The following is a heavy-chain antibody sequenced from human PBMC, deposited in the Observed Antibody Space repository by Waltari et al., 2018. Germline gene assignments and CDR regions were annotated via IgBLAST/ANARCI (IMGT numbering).Heavy chain of an antibody. V-gene: IGHV4-59*01. CDR2: IYYSGST. CDR1: GCSISSYY. J-gene: IGHJ4*02. D-gene: IGHD5-18*01. CDR3: AAGKGYSSGWGFDY. Sequence: QVQLQESGPGLVKPSETLSLTCTVSGCSISSYYWSWIRQPPGKGLEWIGYIYYSGSTNYNPSLKSRVTISVDTSKNQFSLKLSSVTAADTAVYYCAAGKGYSSGWGFDYWGQGTLVTVSS.